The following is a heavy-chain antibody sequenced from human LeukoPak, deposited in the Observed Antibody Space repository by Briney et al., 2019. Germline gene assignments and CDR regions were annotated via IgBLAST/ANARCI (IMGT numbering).Heavy chain of an antibody. Sequence: SETLSLTCTVSGGSISSSSYYWGWIRQPPGKGLEWIGSIYYSGSIYYNPSLKSRVTMSVDTSKNQFSLKLSSVTAVDTAVHYCARVHCGDDCYARSYWYFDLWGRGTLVTVSS. J-gene: IGHJ2*01. CDR3: ARVHCGDDCYARSYWYFDL. CDR2: IYYSGSI. CDR1: GGSISSSSYY. V-gene: IGHV4-39*07. D-gene: IGHD2-21*02.